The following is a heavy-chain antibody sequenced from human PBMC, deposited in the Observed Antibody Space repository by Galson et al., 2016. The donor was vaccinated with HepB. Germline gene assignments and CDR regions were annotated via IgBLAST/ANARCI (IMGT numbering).Heavy chain of an antibody. CDR3: AKGQQLAYFDY. CDR1: GVTFSSYE. V-gene: IGHV3-23*01. D-gene: IGHD6-13*01. J-gene: IGHJ4*02. CDR2: ISDSGAGT. Sequence: SLRLSCAASGVTFSSYEMTWVRQAPGKGLEWVSAISDSGAGTYYADSVKGRFTISRDNSKNTLYLQMNSLRAEDTAVYYCAKGQQLAYFDYWGQGTLVTVSS.